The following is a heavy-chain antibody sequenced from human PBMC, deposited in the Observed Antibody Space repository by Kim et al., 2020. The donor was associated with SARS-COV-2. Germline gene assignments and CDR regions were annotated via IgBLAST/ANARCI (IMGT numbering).Heavy chain of an antibody. J-gene: IGHJ4*02. CDR3: AREYSSSRYFDY. Sequence: YAYFVKGRFTISRDNAKNTLYLQMNSLRAEDTAVYYCAREYSSSRYFDYWGQGTLVTVSS. D-gene: IGHD6-13*01. V-gene: IGHV3-74*01.